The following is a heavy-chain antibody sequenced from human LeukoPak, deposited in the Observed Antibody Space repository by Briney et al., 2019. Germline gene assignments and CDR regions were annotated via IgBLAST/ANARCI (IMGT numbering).Heavy chain of an antibody. J-gene: IGHJ3*02. CDR1: GGSISSSNW. D-gene: IGHD3-16*01. Sequence: SGTLSLTCAVSGGSISSSNWWSWVRQPPGKGLEWIGEIYHSGSTNYNPSLKSRVTISEDKSKNQFSLKLSSVTAADTAVYYCARDGQGGAFDIWGQGTMVTVSS. V-gene: IGHV4-4*02. CDR3: ARDGQGGAFDI. CDR2: IYHSGST.